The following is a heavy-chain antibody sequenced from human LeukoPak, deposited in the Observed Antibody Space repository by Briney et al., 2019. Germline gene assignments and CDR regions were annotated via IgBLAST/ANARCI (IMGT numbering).Heavy chain of an antibody. CDR3: ARTPIYYFDNSGYYN. D-gene: IGHD3-22*01. V-gene: IGHV4-4*07. CDR1: GGSINNYY. CDR2: IYSSGST. J-gene: IGHJ4*02. Sequence: NASETLSLTCTVSGGSINNYYWSWIRQPAGKGLEWIGLIYSSGSTSYNPSLKSRVTMSVDTSKKQFSLRLSSVTAADTAVYYCARTPIYYFDNSGYYNWGQGTLVTVSS.